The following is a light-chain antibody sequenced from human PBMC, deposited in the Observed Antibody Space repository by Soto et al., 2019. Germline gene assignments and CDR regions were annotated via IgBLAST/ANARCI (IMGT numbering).Light chain of an antibody. J-gene: IGLJ1*01. CDR3: SSYTSNKNV. CDR2: EVS. CDR1: SSDVGDYKY. Sequence: QSVLTQPASVSGSPGQSITISCTGSSSDVGDYKYVSWYQQHPGKAPKLMIHEVSNRPSGVSHRFSGSKSGDTASLTISGLQAEDEADYYCSSYTSNKNVFGTGTKVTVL. V-gene: IGLV2-14*01.